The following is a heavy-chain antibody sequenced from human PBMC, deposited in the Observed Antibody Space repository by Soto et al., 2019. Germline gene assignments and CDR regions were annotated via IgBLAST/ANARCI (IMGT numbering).Heavy chain of an antibody. V-gene: IGHV1-69*01. CDR2: IIPIFGTA. Sequence: QVQLVQSGAEVKKPGSSVKVSCKASGGTFSSYAISWLRQAPGQGLEGMGGIIPIFGTANYAQKFQGRVTITADESTSTAYMELSSLRSEDTAVYYCATGYCSGGSSCNWFDPWGQGTLVTVSS. CDR3: ATGYCSGGSSCNWFDP. J-gene: IGHJ5*02. CDR1: GGTFSSYA. D-gene: IGHD2-15*01.